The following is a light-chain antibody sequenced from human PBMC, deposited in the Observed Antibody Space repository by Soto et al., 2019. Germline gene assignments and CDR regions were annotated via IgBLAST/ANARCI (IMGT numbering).Light chain of an antibody. Sequence: IVLRQSPDTLSLSPGERATLSCRASQSIRNGRLAWYHQKPGQVHRLVIFDASNRASGTPERFSGSGSGTDLTLTIARLEPEDCEVYDGQEYHGSPVTFGLGTRLEIK. CDR1: QSIRNGR. CDR3: QEYHGSPVT. J-gene: IGKJ5*01. V-gene: IGKV3-20*01. CDR2: DAS.